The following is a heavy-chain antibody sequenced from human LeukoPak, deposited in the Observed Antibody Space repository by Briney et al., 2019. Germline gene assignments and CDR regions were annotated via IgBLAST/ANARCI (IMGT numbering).Heavy chain of an antibody. CDR1: GFTFSSYG. V-gene: IGHV3-33*01. CDR2: IWYDGSNK. Sequence: GGSLRLSCAASGFTFSSYGMHWVRQAPGKGLEWVAVIWYDGSNKYYADSVKGRFTISRDNSKNTLYLQMNSLRAEDTAVYYCARGGDPRYSRDWGQGTLVTVSS. D-gene: IGHD6-13*01. J-gene: IGHJ4*02. CDR3: ARGGDPRYSRD.